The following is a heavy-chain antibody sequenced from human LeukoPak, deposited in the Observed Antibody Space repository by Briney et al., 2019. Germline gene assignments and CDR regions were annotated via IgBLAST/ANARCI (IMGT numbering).Heavy chain of an antibody. D-gene: IGHD3-22*01. J-gene: IGHJ4*02. CDR2: IWYDGSNK. V-gene: IGHV3-33*08. CDR1: GGTISSHG. Sequence: GKSLRLSCAASGGTISSHGMHWVRQAPGKGLEWVAVIWYDGSNKYYADSVKGRFTISRDNSKNMVYLQMNSLRAEDTDVYYCARHNYYDSSGYYSHFDYWGREPWSPSPQ. CDR3: ARHNYYDSSGYYSHFDY.